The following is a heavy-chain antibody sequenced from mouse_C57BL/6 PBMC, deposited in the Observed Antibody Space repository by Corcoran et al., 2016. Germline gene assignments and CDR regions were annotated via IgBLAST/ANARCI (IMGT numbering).Heavy chain of an antibody. D-gene: IGHD1-1*01. CDR2: INPNNGGT. Sequence: EVQLQQSGPELVKPGASVKISCKASGYTFTDYSMNWVKQSHGKSLEWIGDINPNNGGTSYNQKFKGKATLTVDKSSSTAYMERRSLTSEDSAVYYCARRVYYGSYFDYWGQGTTLTVSS. CDR3: ARRVYYGSYFDY. V-gene: IGHV1-26*01. J-gene: IGHJ2*01. CDR1: GYTFTDYS.